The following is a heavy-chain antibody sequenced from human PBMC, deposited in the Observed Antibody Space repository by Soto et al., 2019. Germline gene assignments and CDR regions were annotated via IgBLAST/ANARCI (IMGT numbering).Heavy chain of an antibody. CDR1: AYTFTNYG. J-gene: IGHJ4*02. V-gene: IGHV1-18*01. CDR2: ISAYNGNI. CDR3: AMSGSSWKLSEFDS. D-gene: IGHD6-13*01. Sequence: QVQLVQSGGEVKKPGASVKVSCKASAYTFTNYGISWVRQAPGQGLEWMGWISAYNGNINYAQKFRGRVTMTTDTSTSSAYLEVRSLRSDDTAVYYCAMSGSSWKLSEFDSWGPGTLVTVSS.